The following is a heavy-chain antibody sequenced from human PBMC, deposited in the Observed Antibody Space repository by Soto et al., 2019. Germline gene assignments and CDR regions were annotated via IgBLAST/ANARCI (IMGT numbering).Heavy chain of an antibody. Sequence: QVQLVQSGGEVKKPGASVKVSCKASGYTFTNYGISWVRQAPGQGLEWMGWINVYNGNTKYAQKVQGRVTMTTDTSTSTXXMELRSLRSDDTAVYYCARGVGSGSYYNQYNWFDPWGQGTLVTVSS. D-gene: IGHD3-10*01. V-gene: IGHV1-18*01. CDR3: ARGVGSGSYYNQYNWFDP. J-gene: IGHJ5*02. CDR2: INVYNGNT. CDR1: GYTFTNYG.